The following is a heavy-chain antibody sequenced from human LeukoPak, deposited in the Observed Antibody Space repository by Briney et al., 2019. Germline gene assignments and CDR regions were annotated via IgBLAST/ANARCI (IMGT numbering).Heavy chain of an antibody. CDR2: IYPRDGST. CDR1: GYSFTSNY. CDR3: ARDQEGFDY. J-gene: IGHJ4*02. Sequence: ASVKVSCKASGYSFTSNYIHWVRQAPGQGLEWMEMIYPRDGSTSYAQRFQDRVTVTRDTSTSTVHMELSGLRSEDTAVYYCARDQEGFDYWGQGTQVTVSS. V-gene: IGHV1-46*01.